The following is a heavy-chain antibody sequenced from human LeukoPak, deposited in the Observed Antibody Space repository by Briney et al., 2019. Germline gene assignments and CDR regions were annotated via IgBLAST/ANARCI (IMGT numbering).Heavy chain of an antibody. Sequence: ASVKVSCKVSGYTLTELSMHWVRQAPGKGLEWMGGFDPEDGETIYAQKFQGRVTMTEDTSTDTAYMELSSLRSEDTAGYYCATASGNGDYVLNPFDYWGQGTLVTVSS. CDR2: FDPEDGET. CDR1: GYTLTELS. D-gene: IGHD4-17*01. V-gene: IGHV1-24*01. CDR3: ATASGNGDYVLNPFDY. J-gene: IGHJ4*02.